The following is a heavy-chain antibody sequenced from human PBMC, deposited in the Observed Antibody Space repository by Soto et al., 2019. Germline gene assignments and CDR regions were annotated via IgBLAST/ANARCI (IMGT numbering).Heavy chain of an antibody. J-gene: IGHJ6*03. D-gene: IGHD3-10*01. CDR2: ISANNGDT. V-gene: IGHV1-18*01. Sequence: QVQLVQSGAEVKKPGASVKVSCKASGYTFTSHGISWVRQAPGQGLEWMGWISANNGDTNYAQKFQGRVTVTTDTSTSTGYMELSSLRSEDTAVYYCARMVRGSNIDYYHYMDVWGKGTTVTVSS. CDR3: ARMVRGSNIDYYHYMDV. CDR1: GYTFTSHG.